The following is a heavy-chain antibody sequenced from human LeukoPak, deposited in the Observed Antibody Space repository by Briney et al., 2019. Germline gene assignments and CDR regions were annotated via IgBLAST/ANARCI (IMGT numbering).Heavy chain of an antibody. Sequence: SETLSLTCTLSGGSITSGRYYWTWIRQHPQKGLEWIGYVSYSGSTNYNSSLKSRLTISADTSKNQFYLRLTSVTAADTAVYYCARDPRGDITGTTFDRWGQGTLVTVSS. J-gene: IGHJ5*02. CDR2: VSYSGST. CDR3: ARDPRGDITGTTFDR. CDR1: GGSITSGRYY. V-gene: IGHV4-31*03. D-gene: IGHD1-20*01.